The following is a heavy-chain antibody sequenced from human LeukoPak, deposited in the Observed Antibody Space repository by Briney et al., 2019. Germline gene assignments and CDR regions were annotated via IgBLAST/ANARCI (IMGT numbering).Heavy chain of an antibody. CDR2: ISAYDGNT. V-gene: IGHV1-18*04. CDR3: ATSLRYGDCDY. CDR1: GYTFTGYY. D-gene: IGHD4-17*01. J-gene: IGHJ4*02. Sequence: RASVKVSCKASGYTFTGYYMHWVRQAPGQGLEWMGWISAYDGNTNYAQKLQGRVTMTTDTSTSTAYMELRSLRSDDTAVYYCATSLRYGDCDYWGQGTLVTVSS.